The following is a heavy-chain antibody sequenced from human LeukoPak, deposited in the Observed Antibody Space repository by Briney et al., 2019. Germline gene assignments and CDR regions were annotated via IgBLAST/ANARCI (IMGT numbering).Heavy chain of an antibody. CDR1: GYTFISYG. Sequence: GASVKVSCKASGYTFISYGISWVRQAPGQGLEWMGWISAYNGNTNYAQKLQGRVTMTTDTSTSTAYMELSSLRSEDTAVYYCARGFIVVVPAATYYYYGMDVWGQGTTVTVSS. CDR3: ARGFIVVVPAATYYYYGMDV. CDR2: ISAYNGNT. D-gene: IGHD2-2*01. J-gene: IGHJ6*02. V-gene: IGHV1-18*01.